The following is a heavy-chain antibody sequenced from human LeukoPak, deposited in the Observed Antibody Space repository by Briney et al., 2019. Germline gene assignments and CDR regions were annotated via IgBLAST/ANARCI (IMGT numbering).Heavy chain of an antibody. CDR1: GYTFTGYY. CDR3: AREGGRHYDSSGYYPVDYGMDV. V-gene: IGHV1-18*04. J-gene: IGHJ6*02. CDR2: INAYSGNT. D-gene: IGHD3-22*01. Sequence: ASVKVSCKASGYTFTGYYMHWVRQAPGQGLEWMGWINAYSGNTNYAQKLQGRVTMTTDTSTNTAYMELRSLRSDDTAVYYCAREGGRHYDSSGYYPVDYGMDVWGQGTTVTVSS.